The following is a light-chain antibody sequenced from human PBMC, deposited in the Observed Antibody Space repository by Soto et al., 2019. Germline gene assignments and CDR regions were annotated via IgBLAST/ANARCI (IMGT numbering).Light chain of an antibody. Sequence: EIVLTQSPATLSLSPGERATLSCRASQSVSSSYLAWYQQKPAQAPRLLIYAASRRAPGIPERFSGSGSGTDFTLTICRLEPEDFAVYYCQQYLTSPKTSGQGTKVDIK. CDR2: AAS. CDR1: QSVSSSY. J-gene: IGKJ1*01. V-gene: IGKV3-20*01. CDR3: QQYLTSPKT.